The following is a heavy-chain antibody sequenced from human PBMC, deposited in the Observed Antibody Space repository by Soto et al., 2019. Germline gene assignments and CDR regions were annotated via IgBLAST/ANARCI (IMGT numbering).Heavy chain of an antibody. D-gene: IGHD3-10*01. Sequence: SETLSLTCTVSGGSISSYYWSWIRQPPGKGLEWIGYIYYSGSTNYNPSLKSRVTISVDTSKNQFSLKLNSMTAADTAVYYCARHNYGSGRTYFDYWGQGTLVTVSS. CDR1: GGSISSYY. V-gene: IGHV4-59*08. CDR3: ARHNYGSGRTYFDY. CDR2: IYYSGST. J-gene: IGHJ4*02.